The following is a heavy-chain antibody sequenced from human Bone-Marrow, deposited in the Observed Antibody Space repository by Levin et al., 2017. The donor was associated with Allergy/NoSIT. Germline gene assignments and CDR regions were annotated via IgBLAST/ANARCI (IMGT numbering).Heavy chain of an antibody. J-gene: IGHJ4*02. CDR1: GGSITNYY. CDR2: ISYTGIT. V-gene: IGHV4-59*01. CDR3: TRDRRDGVNYIDY. D-gene: IGHD5-24*01. Sequence: SETLSLTCTVSGGSITNYYWSWIRQFPGKGLEWIGYISYTGITDYNPSLKSRVTISVDVSKNQFSLKLTSVTAADTAVYYCTRDRRDGVNYIDYWGQGALVTVSS.